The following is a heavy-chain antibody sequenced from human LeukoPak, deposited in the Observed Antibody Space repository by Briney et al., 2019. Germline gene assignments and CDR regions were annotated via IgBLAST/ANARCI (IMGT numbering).Heavy chain of an antibody. J-gene: IGHJ6*02. CDR3: ARDYGIYYYYGMDV. V-gene: IGHV3-64*01. D-gene: IGHD3-9*01. CDR2: ISSNGGST. Sequence: PGGSLRLSCAASGFTFSIYAMHWVRQAPGKGLEYVSAISSNGGSTYYANSVKGRFTISRDNSKNTLYLQMGSLRAEDMAVYYCARDYGIYYYYGMDVWGQGTTVTVSS. CDR1: GFTFSIYA.